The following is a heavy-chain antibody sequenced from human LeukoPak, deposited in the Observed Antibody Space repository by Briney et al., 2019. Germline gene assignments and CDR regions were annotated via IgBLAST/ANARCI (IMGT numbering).Heavy chain of an antibody. CDR1: GFTFSNYA. J-gene: IGHJ4*02. CDR3: AKWGDYDVLTGYYVSNY. Sequence: GGSLRLSCAASGFTFSNYAMSWVRQAPGKGLEWVSAITGSGGNTYYADSVKGRFTISRDNSKNTVFLQMNSLRAEDTAVYYCAKWGDYDVLTGYYVSNYWGQGTLVTVSS. CDR2: ITGSGGNT. D-gene: IGHD3-9*01. V-gene: IGHV3-23*01.